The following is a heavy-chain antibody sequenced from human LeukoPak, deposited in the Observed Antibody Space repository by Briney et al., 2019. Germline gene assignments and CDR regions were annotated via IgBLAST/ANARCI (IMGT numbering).Heavy chain of an antibody. J-gene: IGHJ4*02. V-gene: IGHV3-21*01. CDR3: ARGRVVPAAHDY. Sequence: GGSLRLSCAASGFTFSSYSMNWVRQAPGKGLEWVSSISSSSSYIYYADSVKGRFTISRDNAKNSLYLQMNSLRAEDTAVYYCARGRVVPAAHDYWGQGTLVTVSS. CDR2: ISSSSSYI. CDR1: GFTFSSYS. D-gene: IGHD2-2*01.